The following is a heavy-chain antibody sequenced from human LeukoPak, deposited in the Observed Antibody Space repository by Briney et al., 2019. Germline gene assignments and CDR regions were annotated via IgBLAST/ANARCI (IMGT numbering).Heavy chain of an antibody. J-gene: IGHJ4*02. V-gene: IGHV3-48*03. CDR2: VSSSGSTI. CDR1: GFTFSSYE. D-gene: IGHD2-15*01. Sequence: GGSLRLSCAASGFTFSSYEMNWVRQAPGKGLEWVSYVSSSGSTIYYADSVKGRFTISRDNAKNSLYLQMNSLRAEDTAVYYCARDRGCSGGSCYSGQYYFDYWGQGTLVTVSS. CDR3: ARDRGCSGGSCYSGQYYFDY.